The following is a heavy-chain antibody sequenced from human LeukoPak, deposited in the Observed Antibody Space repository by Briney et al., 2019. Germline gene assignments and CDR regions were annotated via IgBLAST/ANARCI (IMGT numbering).Heavy chain of an antibody. CDR3: ARRGQANWNELDDPDY. J-gene: IGHJ4*02. D-gene: IGHD1-20*01. V-gene: IGHV3-23*01. CDR2: ISGSGGST. Sequence: GGSLRLSCVVSGFTFSSYDMSWVRQAPGKGLEWVSGISGSGGSTYYADSVKGRFTISRDNSKKTLYMQMNSLRAEDTAVYYCARRGQANWNELDDPDYWGQGTLVTVSS. CDR1: GFTFSSYD.